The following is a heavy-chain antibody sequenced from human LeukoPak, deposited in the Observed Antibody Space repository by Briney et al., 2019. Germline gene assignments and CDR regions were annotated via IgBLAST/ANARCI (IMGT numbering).Heavy chain of an antibody. D-gene: IGHD1-26*01. CDR1: GSTISANY. J-gene: IGHJ4*02. Sequence: PGGSLRLSCAVSGSTISANYMHWIRQASGKGLVWVSRINSDGSSTTYADSVKGRFTISRDNAKNSLYLQMNSLRAEDTAVYYCASSWEYWGQGTLVTVSS. CDR3: ASSWEY. V-gene: IGHV3-74*01. CDR2: INSDGSST.